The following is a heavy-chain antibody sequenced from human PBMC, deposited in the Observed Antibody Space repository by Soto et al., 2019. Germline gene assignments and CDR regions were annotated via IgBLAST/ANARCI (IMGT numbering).Heavy chain of an antibody. V-gene: IGHV4-59*08. D-gene: IGHD4-17*01. CDR2: IYYSGSI. Sequence: PSETLSLTCTVSGGSISSYYWSWIRQPPGKGLEWIGYIYYSGSIDYNPSLKSRVTISVDTSKNQFSLRLTSVTVADTAVYYCATHPPYGPLDHWGQGTLVTVS. J-gene: IGHJ4*02. CDR1: GGSISSYY. CDR3: ATHPPYGPLDH.